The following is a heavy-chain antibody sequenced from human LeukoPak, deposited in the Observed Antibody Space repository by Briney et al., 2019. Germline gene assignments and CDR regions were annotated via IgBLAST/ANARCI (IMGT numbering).Heavy chain of an antibody. CDR1: GFSFTSYG. Sequence: GRSLRLSCAASGFSFTSYGMHWVRQAPGKGLEWVAIIWSDGSDKYYADSVKGRFTISRDNSKNTLYLQMNSLRAEDTAVYYCTRDLEGYSGYDSYFDYWGQGTLVTVSS. V-gene: IGHV3-33*01. CDR2: IWSDGSDK. CDR3: TRDLEGYSGYDSYFDY. J-gene: IGHJ4*02. D-gene: IGHD5-12*01.